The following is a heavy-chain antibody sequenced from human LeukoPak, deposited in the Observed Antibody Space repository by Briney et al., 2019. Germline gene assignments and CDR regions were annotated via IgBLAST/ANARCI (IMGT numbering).Heavy chain of an antibody. Sequence: SETLSLTCAVYGGSFSGYYWSWIRQPLGKGLEWIGEINHSGSTNYNPSLKSRVTISVDTSKNQFSLKLSSVTAADTAVYYCARGGYSGYEDIAVAGNFDYWGQGTLVTVSS. CDR2: INHSGST. V-gene: IGHV4-34*01. J-gene: IGHJ4*02. D-gene: IGHD5-12*01. CDR3: ARGGYSGYEDIAVAGNFDY. CDR1: GGSFSGYY.